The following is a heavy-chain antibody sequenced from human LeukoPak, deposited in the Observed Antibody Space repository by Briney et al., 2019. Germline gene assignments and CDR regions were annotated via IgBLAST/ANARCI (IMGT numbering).Heavy chain of an antibody. D-gene: IGHD6-13*01. CDR3: ARGRMGDIAAAVDY. CDR1: GYSFSSYG. CDR2: ISAYNGNT. Sequence: ASVKVPCKASGYSFSSYGITWVRQAPGQGLEWMGWISAYNGNTNYAQNLQGRVTMTTDTSTSTAYMELSSLRSEDTAVYYCARGRMGDIAAAVDYWGQGTLVTVSS. V-gene: IGHV1-18*01. J-gene: IGHJ4*02.